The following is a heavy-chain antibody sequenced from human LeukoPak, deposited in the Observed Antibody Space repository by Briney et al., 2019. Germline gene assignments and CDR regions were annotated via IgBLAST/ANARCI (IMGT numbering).Heavy chain of an antibody. CDR3: AKSGRTSCSTSCYYFDY. V-gene: IGHV3-23*01. Sequence: GGSLRLSCAASGFTFSSYAMSWVRQAPGKGLEWVSAISASGASTYYADSVKGRFTISRDNSKNTLYLQMNSLRADDTAVYYCAKSGRTSCSTSCYYFDYWGQGTFVTVSS. CDR1: GFTFSSYA. D-gene: IGHD2-2*01. CDR2: ISASGAST. J-gene: IGHJ4*02.